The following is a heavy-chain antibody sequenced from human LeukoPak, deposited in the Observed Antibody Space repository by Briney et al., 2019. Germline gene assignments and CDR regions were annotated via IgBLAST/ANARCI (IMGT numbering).Heavy chain of an antibody. D-gene: IGHD3-22*01. CDR1: GYTFTPYY. CDR2: INPNSGDT. Sequence: ASVTVSCTASGYTFTPYYIHWVRQAPGQGLEWMGWINPNSGDTNYAQKFQGRVTLTRATSISTAYLELTRLRSDDTAVYSCARVYSYDSSAYPPLLYFDYWGQGTPVTVSS. V-gene: IGHV1-2*02. J-gene: IGHJ4*02. CDR3: ARVYSYDSSAYPPLLYFDY.